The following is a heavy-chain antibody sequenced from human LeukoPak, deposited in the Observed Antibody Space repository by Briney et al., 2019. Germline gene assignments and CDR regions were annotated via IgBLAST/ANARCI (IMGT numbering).Heavy chain of an antibody. CDR3: ARASNKITFGGVIVIQSGSFDI. J-gene: IGHJ3*02. D-gene: IGHD3-16*02. Sequence: PGGSLRLSCAASGFTFRSYTMRWVRQAPGKGLEWISAISGSGGSTYYADSVKGRFTISRDNSKNTLYLQMNSLRAEDTAVYYCARASNKITFGGVIVIQSGSFDIWGQGTMVTVSS. CDR2: ISGSGGST. V-gene: IGHV3-23*01. CDR1: GFTFRSYT.